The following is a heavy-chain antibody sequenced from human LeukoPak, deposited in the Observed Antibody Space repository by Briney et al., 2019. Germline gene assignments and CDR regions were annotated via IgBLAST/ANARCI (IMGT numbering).Heavy chain of an antibody. V-gene: IGHV3-53*04. CDR3: ARGGTVTLSYYYYYGMDV. D-gene: IGHD4-17*01. CDR2: IYSGGST. Sequence: GGSLRLSCAASGFTVSSNYMSWVRQAPGKGLEWVSVIYSGGSTYYADSVKGRFTISRHNSKNTLYLQMNSLRAEDTAVYYCARGGTVTLSYYYYYGMDVWGQGTTVTVSS. CDR1: GFTVSSNY. J-gene: IGHJ6*02.